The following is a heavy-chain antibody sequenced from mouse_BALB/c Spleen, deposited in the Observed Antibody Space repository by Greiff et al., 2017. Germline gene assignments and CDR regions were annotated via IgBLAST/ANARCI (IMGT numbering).Heavy chain of an antibody. CDR1: GFTFSSFG. CDR3: ARGGSSWDAMDY. V-gene: IGHV5-17*02. J-gene: IGHJ4*01. CDR2: ISSGSSTI. Sequence: EVKLVESGGGLVQPGGSRKLSCAASGFTFSSFGMHWVRQAPEKGLEWVAYISSGSSTIYYADTVKGRFTISRDNPKNTLFLQMTSLRSEDTAMYYCARGGSSWDAMDYWGQGTSVTVSS. D-gene: IGHD1-1*01.